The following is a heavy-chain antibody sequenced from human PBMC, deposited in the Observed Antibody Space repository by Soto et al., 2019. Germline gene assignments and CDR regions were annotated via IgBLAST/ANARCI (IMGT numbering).Heavy chain of an antibody. J-gene: IGHJ3*02. CDR3: ATDLIKSYRDSSDAFDI. V-gene: IGHV1-24*01. CDR1: GYTLTELS. CDR2: FDPEDGET. D-gene: IGHD4-17*01. Sequence: QVQLVQSGAEVKKPGASVKVSCKVSGYTLTELSMHWVRQAPGKGLEWMGGFDPEDGETIYAQKFQGRVTMTEDTSKDTAYMELSRLRTEDTAVYYCATDLIKSYRDSSDAFDIWGQGTMVTVSS.